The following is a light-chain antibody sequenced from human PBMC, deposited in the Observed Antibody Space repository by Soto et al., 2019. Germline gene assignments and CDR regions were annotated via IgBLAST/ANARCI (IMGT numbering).Light chain of an antibody. V-gene: IGLV7-43*01. J-gene: IGLJ3*02. CDR1: TGEVTSDYY. CDR3: LLFYGGGWV. CDR2: KIT. Sequence: QAVVTQEPSLTVSPGGTVTLTCASSTGEVTSDYYPNWFQQKPGQGPRTLIYKITNKHSWTPARFSGSLLGGKAALTLSGAQPEDEAEYYCLLFYGGGWVFGGVTKLTVL.